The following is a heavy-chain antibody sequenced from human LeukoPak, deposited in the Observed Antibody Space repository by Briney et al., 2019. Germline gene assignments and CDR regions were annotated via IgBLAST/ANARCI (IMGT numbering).Heavy chain of an antibody. V-gene: IGHV3-23*01. Sequence: PGGSLRLSCAASGFIFSSYAMSWVRQAPGKGLEWVSAISGSGGSTYYADSVKGRFTISRDNAKNSLYLQMSSLRAGDTTVYYCARDCWDYGSGSYCGIDYWGQGTLVTVSS. CDR2: ISGSGGST. CDR3: ARDCWDYGSGSYCGIDY. CDR1: GFIFSSYA. J-gene: IGHJ4*02. D-gene: IGHD3-10*01.